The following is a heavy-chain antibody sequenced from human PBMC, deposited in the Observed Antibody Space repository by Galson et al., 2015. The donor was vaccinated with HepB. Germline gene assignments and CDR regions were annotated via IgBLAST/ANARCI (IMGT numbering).Heavy chain of an antibody. V-gene: IGHV1-8*01. J-gene: IGHJ5*02. CDR2: MNPNSGNT. CDR3: ARVGHPFNWFDP. Sequence: SVKVSCKASGYTFTSYDINWVRQATGQGLEWMGWMNPNSGNTGYAQKFQGRVTMTRNTSISTAYMELSSLRSEDTAVYYCARVGHPFNWFDPWGQGTLITVSS. CDR1: GYTFTSYD.